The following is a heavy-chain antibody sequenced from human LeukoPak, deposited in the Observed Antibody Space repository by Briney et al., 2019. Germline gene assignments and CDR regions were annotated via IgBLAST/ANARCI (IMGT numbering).Heavy chain of an antibody. CDR3: AKGEWAFSYYDFWSGYHSTSFDY. V-gene: IGHV3-30*18. CDR1: GFTFSSYG. Sequence: GRSLRLSCAASGFTFSSYGMHWVRQAPGKGLEWVAVISYDGSNKYYADSVKGRFTISRDNSKNTLYLQMNSLRAEDTAVYYCAKGEWAFSYYDFWSGYHSTSFDYWGQGTLVTVSS. D-gene: IGHD3-3*01. J-gene: IGHJ4*02. CDR2: ISYDGSNK.